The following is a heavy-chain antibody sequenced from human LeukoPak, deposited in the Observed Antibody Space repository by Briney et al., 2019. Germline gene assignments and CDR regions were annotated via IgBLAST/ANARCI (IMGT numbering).Heavy chain of an antibody. CDR1: GFTFSNYA. Sequence: GGSLRLSCAASGFTFSNYAMSWVRQAPGKGLEWVSAITGSGSGIYYADSMKSRFTISRDNSKNTLYLQINSLRAEDTAVYYCAKWGDYDVLTGYYVSDYWGPGTLVTVSS. J-gene: IGHJ4*02. V-gene: IGHV3-23*01. CDR2: ITGSGSGI. D-gene: IGHD3-9*01. CDR3: AKWGDYDVLTGYYVSDY.